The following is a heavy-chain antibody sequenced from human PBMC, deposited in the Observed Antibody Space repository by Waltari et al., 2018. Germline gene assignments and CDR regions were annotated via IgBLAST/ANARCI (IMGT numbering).Heavy chain of an antibody. CDR3: AIQISGVVF. V-gene: IGHV3-74*01. Sequence: EVQLVESGGGLVQPGGSLRLSCAASGFTFSAYRMHWVRQAPGKGLVWGSLINVDGRAKLSADSGKGRFTMSRDNAKDTLYLQMNSLRGEDTAVYYCAIQISGVVFWGQGTLVTVSS. CDR1: GFTFSAYR. D-gene: IGHD3-3*01. CDR2: INVDGRAK. J-gene: IGHJ4*02.